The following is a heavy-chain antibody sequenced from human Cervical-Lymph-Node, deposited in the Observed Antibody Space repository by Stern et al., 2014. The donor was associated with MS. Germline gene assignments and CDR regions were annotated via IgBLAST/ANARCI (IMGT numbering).Heavy chain of an antibody. CDR3: ATFIPTSGTFNW. CDR1: GHTTTSYG. CDR2: ISAHNGTT. D-gene: IGHD1-1*01. V-gene: IGHV1-18*01. Sequence: VQLVESGAEVKKPGASVKVSCKASGHTTTSYGITWVRQAPGQGLGGMGWISAHNGTTNYEQKFQGRVTMTTDTSTSTAYMELRSLRSDDTAVYFCATFIPTSGTFNWWGQGTLVTVSS. J-gene: IGHJ4*02.